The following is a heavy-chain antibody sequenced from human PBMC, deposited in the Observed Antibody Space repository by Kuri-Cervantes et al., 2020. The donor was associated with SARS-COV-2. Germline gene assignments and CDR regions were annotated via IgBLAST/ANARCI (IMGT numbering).Heavy chain of an antibody. Sequence: GESLKISCAASGFTFSSYAMSWVRQAPGKGLEWVSAISGSGGSTYYADSVKGRFTISRDNAKNSLYLQMNSLRAEDTAVYYCARLQYYDILTGYYPADYWGQGTLVTVSS. J-gene: IGHJ4*02. CDR1: GFTFSSYA. CDR3: ARLQYYDILTGYYPADY. CDR2: ISGSGGST. D-gene: IGHD3-9*01. V-gene: IGHV3-23*01.